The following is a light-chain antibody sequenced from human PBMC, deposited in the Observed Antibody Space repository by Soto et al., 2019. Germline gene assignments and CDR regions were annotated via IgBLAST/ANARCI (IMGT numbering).Light chain of an antibody. CDR1: QSVGSS. J-gene: IGKJ1*01. Sequence: EIVMTQSPATLSVSPGERATLSCRASQSVGSSLAWYQKKPGQAPRLLIYGASTRATGIPARFSGSGSGTEFTLTFSSLQSEDFAVYYCQQYNNWWTFGQGTRVEIK. V-gene: IGKV3-15*01. CDR3: QQYNNWWT. CDR2: GAS.